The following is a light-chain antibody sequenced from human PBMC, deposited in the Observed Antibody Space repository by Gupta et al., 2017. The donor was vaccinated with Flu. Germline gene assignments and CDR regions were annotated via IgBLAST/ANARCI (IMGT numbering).Light chain of an antibody. CDR2: GTN. Sequence: QSEPTQPPSASGPPGQRVTISCSGSSSTIGSNTVRWYQHVPGTDPKLLIYGTNQRPSGVPDRFSGSKTGTSASMAIRGLQTEDEADYDCAAWDDSMEDDSGNGHKVFGGGTKLTVL. J-gene: IGLJ3*02. CDR3: AAWDDSMEDDSGNGHKV. CDR1: SSTIGSNT. V-gene: IGLV1-44*01.